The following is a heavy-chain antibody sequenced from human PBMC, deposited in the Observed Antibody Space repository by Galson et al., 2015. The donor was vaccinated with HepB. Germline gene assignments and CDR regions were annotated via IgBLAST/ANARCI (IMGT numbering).Heavy chain of an antibody. J-gene: IGHJ6*02. CDR2: IKGDGSEK. CDR1: GFTFSTSW. D-gene: IGHD3-9*01. CDR3: ASVRYSAGLDV. Sequence: SLRLSCAASGFTFSTSWMSWVRQAPGKGLEWVARIKGDGSEKNYVDSVNGRFTISRDNAKNSLFLQMDSLRVDDTAVYYCASVRYSAGLDVWGQGTTVTVSS. V-gene: IGHV3-7*01.